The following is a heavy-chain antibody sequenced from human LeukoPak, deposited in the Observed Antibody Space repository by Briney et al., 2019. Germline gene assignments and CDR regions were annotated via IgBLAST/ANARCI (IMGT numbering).Heavy chain of an antibody. J-gene: IGHJ5*01. CDR2: IFYSGNT. V-gene: IGHV4-39*07. Sequence: TSETLSLTCTISGASTSSSSFYWGWIRQPPGKGLEWIGSIFYSGNTYYTPSLQSRVTMSLDTSKSQFSLTLTSVTAADTAVYYCARQIAVVEPTDPNWFDSWGQGTLVTVSS. CDR1: GASTSSSSFY. CDR3: ARQIAVVEPTDPNWFDS. D-gene: IGHD2-21*01.